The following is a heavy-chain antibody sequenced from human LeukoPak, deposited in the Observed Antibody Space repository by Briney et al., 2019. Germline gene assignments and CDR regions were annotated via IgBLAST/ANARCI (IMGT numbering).Heavy chain of an antibody. CDR3: AKDRWELRHNWFDP. Sequence: PGGSLRLSCAASGFTFSSYGMHWVRQAPGKGLEWVAVISYDGSNKYYADSMKGRFTISRDNSKNTLYLQMNSLRAEDTAVYYCAKDRWELRHNWFDPWGQGTLVTVSS. V-gene: IGHV3-30*18. CDR2: ISYDGSNK. CDR1: GFTFSSYG. J-gene: IGHJ5*02. D-gene: IGHD1-26*01.